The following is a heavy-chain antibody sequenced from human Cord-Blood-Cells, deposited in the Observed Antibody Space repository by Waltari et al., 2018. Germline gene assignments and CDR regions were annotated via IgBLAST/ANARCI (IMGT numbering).Heavy chain of an antibody. V-gene: IGHV4-59*01. CDR1: GGSISSYY. D-gene: IGHD5-18*01. CDR2: IYYSGST. CDR3: ARVPRGYSYEYYFDY. Sequence: QVQLQESGPGLVKPSETLSLTRTVSGGSISSYYWSWIRQPPGKGLEWIGYIYYSGSTNYNPSLKSRVTISVDTSKNQFSLKLSSVTAADTAVYYCARVPRGYSYEYYFDYWGQGTLVTVSS. J-gene: IGHJ4*02.